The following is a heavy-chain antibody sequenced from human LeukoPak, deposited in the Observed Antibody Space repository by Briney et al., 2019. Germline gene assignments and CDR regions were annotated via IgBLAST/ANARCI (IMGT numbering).Heavy chain of an antibody. Sequence: ASVKVSCRASGYTFIDFYMHWVRQAPGQGLEWMGWISPKSGGTNYAQKFKGRLTVTRDTSISTAYMELSWLTSDDTALYYCARGRVRCSGGSCYSYAFDIWGQGTMVTVSS. CDR1: GYTFIDFY. J-gene: IGHJ3*02. D-gene: IGHD2-15*01. CDR3: ARGRVRCSGGSCYSYAFDI. V-gene: IGHV1-2*02. CDR2: ISPKSGGT.